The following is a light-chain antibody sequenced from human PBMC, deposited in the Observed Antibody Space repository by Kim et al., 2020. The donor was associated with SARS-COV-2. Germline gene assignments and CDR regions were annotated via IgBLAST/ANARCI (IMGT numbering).Light chain of an antibody. CDR2: KDS. V-gene: IGLV3-25*03. CDR1: ALPKQY. CDR3: QSADSSGTHWV. Sequence: SYELTQPPSVSGSPGQTARITCSGDALPKQYAYWYQQKPGQAPVLVIYKDSERPSGIPERFSGSSSGTTVTLTISGVQAEDEADYYCQSADSSGTHWVFGGGTQLTVL. J-gene: IGLJ3*02.